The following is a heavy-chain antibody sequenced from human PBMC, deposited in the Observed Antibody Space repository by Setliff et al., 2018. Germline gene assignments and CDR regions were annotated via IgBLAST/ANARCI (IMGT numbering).Heavy chain of an antibody. Sequence: SETLSLTCAVYGGSFSGYYWSWIRQPPGKGLEWIGEINHSGSTNYNQSLKSRVTLSVDTSKNQFSLQLTSVTAADTAIYCCARGGGSVLPNYYYFNYMDVWGKGTTVTVSS. J-gene: IGHJ6*03. CDR3: ARGGGSVLPNYYYFNYMDV. CDR1: GGSFSGYY. CDR2: INHSGST. V-gene: IGHV4-34*01. D-gene: IGHD2-15*01.